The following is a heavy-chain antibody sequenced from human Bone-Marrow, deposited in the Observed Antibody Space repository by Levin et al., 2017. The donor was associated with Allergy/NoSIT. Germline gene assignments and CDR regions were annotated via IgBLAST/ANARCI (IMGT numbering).Heavy chain of an antibody. CDR3: ARVTSYSGSSGSYYYYFDY. J-gene: IGHJ4*02. Sequence: PSETLSLTCTVSGGSISSSNYYWGWIRQPPGKGLEWIGNVFYRGSTYYNPSLKSRFTISVDTSKNQFALKLSSVTAADTAVYYCARVTSYSGSSGSYYYYFDYWSQGTLVTVSS. V-gene: IGHV4-39*06. D-gene: IGHD3-22*01. CDR1: GGSISSSNYY. CDR2: VFYRGST.